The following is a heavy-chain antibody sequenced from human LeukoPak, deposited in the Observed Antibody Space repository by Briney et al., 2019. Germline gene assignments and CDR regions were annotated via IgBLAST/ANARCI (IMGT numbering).Heavy chain of an antibody. J-gene: IGHJ6*03. D-gene: IGHD5-12*01. Sequence: PGGSLRLSCAASGINFSTYAMHWVRQAPGKGLEWVAVISFHGSDKYYADSVKGRFTISRDNSKTTLYLQMDSLRGEDTAVYYCARGGYQPYYFYMDVWGKGTTVIVSS. CDR2: ISFHGSDK. CDR1: GINFSTYA. CDR3: ARGGYQPYYFYMDV. V-gene: IGHV3-30*04.